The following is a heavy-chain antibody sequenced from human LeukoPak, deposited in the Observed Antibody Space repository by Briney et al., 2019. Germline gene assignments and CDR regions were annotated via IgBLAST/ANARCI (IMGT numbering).Heavy chain of an antibody. V-gene: IGHV4-39*01. CDR1: GGSFSGYY. J-gene: IGHJ4*02. CDR3: ARRVLLWFGESQYYFDY. CDR2: IYYRGSA. D-gene: IGHD3-10*01. Sequence: SETLSLTCAVYGGSFSGYYWGWIRQPPGKGLEWIGSIYYRGSAYYNPSLESRVTLSVDTSKNQFSLRLSSVTAADTAIYYCARRVLLWFGESQYYFDYWGQGTLVTVSS.